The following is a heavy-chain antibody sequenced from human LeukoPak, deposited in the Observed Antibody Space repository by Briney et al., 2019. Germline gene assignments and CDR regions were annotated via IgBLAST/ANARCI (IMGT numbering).Heavy chain of an antibody. Sequence: GASVKVSRKASGYTFTDYYMHWVRQAPGQGLEWMGWINPNGGGTNYAQNFQGRVTMTRDTSISTTYMELRSLRSDDTAVYYCAKSMSGGLGFFQSWGQGTLVTVSS. D-gene: IGHD2-15*01. CDR1: GYTFTDYY. J-gene: IGHJ1*01. CDR2: INPNGGGT. V-gene: IGHV1-2*02. CDR3: AKSMSGGLGFFQS.